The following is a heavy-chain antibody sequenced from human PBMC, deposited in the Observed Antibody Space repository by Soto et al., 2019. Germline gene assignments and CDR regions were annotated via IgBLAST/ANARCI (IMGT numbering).Heavy chain of an antibody. V-gene: IGHV1-18*01. CDR3: ARADAMTGTTQFYFDY. Sequence: ASVKVSCKASGYTFTSYGISWVRQAPGQGLEWMGYISAYSGHSTYAQNFQGRVTMTTDTSTNTAYMDLRSLRSGDTAVYYCARADAMTGTTQFYFDYWGKGTLVILAS. CDR1: GYTFTSYG. J-gene: IGHJ4*02. CDR2: ISAYSGHS. D-gene: IGHD1-1*01.